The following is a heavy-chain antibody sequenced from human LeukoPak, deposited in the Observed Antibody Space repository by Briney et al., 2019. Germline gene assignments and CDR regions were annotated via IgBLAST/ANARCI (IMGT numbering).Heavy chain of an antibody. J-gene: IGHJ3*02. Sequence: SETLSLTCTVSGGSISSYYWSWIRQPPGKGLEWIGYIYYSGSTNYNPSLKSRVTISVDTSKNQFSLKLSSVTAADTAVYYCARRQGVHPWTYYYDSSGLTGAFDIWGQGTMVTVSS. V-gene: IGHV4-59*08. CDR1: GGSISSYY. D-gene: IGHD3-22*01. CDR2: IYYSGST. CDR3: ARRQGVHPWTYYYDSSGLTGAFDI.